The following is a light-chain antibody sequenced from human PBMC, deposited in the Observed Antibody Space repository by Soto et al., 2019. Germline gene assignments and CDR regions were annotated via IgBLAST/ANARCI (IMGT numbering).Light chain of an antibody. CDR1: SSDVGGYNF. CDR2: EVS. Sequence: QSALTQPASVSGSPGQSITISCTGTSSDVGGYNFVSWYQQHPGKAPKLMIYEVSNRPSGVSYGFSGSKSGNTASLTISGLQAEDEADYYCSSYTSSVTLVFGGGTKVTVL. CDR3: SSYTSSVTLV. V-gene: IGLV2-14*01. J-gene: IGLJ2*01.